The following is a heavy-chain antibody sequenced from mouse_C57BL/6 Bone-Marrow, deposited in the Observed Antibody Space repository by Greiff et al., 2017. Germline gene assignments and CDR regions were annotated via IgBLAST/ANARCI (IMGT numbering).Heavy chain of an antibody. V-gene: IGHV1-81*01. D-gene: IGHD1-1*01. CDR3: ASPPYYGSSYRGFAY. CDR1: GYTFTSYG. CDR2: IYPRSGNP. Sequence: QVQLQQSGAELARPGASVKLSCKASGYTFTSYGISWVKQRTGQGLEWIGEIYPRSGNPYYNEKFKGKATLTADKSSSTAYMELRSLTSEDSAVYFCASPPYYGSSYRGFAYWGQGTLVTVSA. J-gene: IGHJ3*01.